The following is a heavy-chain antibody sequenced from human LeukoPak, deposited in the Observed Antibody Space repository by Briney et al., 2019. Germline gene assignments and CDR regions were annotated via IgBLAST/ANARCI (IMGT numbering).Heavy chain of an antibody. CDR3: AKGDKMYSSSWYLFVDYYYYMDV. V-gene: IGHV3-23*01. Sequence: GGSLRLSCAASGFTLSNYAMSWVRQAPGKGLEWVSAISGSGGSTYYADSVKGRFTISRDNSKNTLYLQMNSLRAEDTAVYYCAKGDKMYSSSWYLFVDYYYYMDVWGKGTTVTISS. CDR1: GFTLSNYA. J-gene: IGHJ6*03. CDR2: ISGSGGST. D-gene: IGHD6-13*01.